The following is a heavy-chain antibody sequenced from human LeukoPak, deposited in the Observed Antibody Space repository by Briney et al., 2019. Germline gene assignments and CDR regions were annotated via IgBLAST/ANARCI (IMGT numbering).Heavy chain of an antibody. V-gene: IGHV3-23*01. Sequence: GGSLRLSCAASGFTFSSYAMSWVRQAPGKGLEWVSAISGSGGSTYYAVSLKGRFTISRDNAKNSLYLQMSSLRAEDTAVYYCARGGLGYCSSTSCYGWFDPWGQGTLVTVSS. J-gene: IGHJ5*01. CDR3: ARGGLGYCSSTSCYGWFDP. CDR2: ISGSGGST. D-gene: IGHD2-2*01. CDR1: GFTFSSYA.